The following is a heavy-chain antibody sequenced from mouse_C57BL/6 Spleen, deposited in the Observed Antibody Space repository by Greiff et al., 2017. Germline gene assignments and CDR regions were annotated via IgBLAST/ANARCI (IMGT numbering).Heavy chain of an antibody. V-gene: IGHV1-59*01. CDR1: GYTFTSYW. D-gene: IGHD2-4*01. Sequence: QVQLQQPGAELVRPGTSVKLSCKASGYTFTSYWMHWVKQRPGQGLEWIGVIDPSDSYTNYNQKFKGKATLTVDTSSSTAYMQLSSLTSEDSAVYYCARSKDDYHYFDYWGQGTTRTVSS. J-gene: IGHJ2*01. CDR3: ARSKDDYHYFDY. CDR2: IDPSDSYT.